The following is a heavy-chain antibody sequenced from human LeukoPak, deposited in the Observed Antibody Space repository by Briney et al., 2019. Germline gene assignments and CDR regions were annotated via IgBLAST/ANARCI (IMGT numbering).Heavy chain of an antibody. Sequence: SETLSLTCTVSGGSISSSSYYWGWIRQPPGKGLEWIGSFYYSGSTYYNPSLKSRVTISVDTSKNQFSLKLSSVTAADTAVYYCARQHAAAAGKSIDYWGQGTLVTVSS. V-gene: IGHV4-39*01. CDR1: GGSISSSSYY. CDR3: ARQHAAAAGKSIDY. J-gene: IGHJ4*02. CDR2: FYYSGST. D-gene: IGHD6-13*01.